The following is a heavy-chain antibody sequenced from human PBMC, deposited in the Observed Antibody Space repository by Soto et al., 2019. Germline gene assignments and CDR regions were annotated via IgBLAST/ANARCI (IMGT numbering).Heavy chain of an antibody. V-gene: IGHV4-61*08. J-gene: IGHJ1*01. CDR3: GVYKAGSGGNGD. D-gene: IGHD6-19*01. CDR2: QTGST. Sequence: QVQVQESGPGLVKPSETLSLTCAVSGVSVTSGGHHFLWIRHPPGKGLEWIGQTGSTNYNPSLKSRISISVDTSKNQFALNFNSVTSADTAVYYCGVYKAGSGGNGDCGQGTLVTISS. CDR1: GVSVTSGGHH.